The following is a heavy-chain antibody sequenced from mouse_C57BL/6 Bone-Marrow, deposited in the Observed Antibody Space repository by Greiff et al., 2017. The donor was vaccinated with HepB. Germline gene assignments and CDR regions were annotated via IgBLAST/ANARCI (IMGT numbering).Heavy chain of an antibody. V-gene: IGHV1-39*01. CDR2: INPNYGTT. CDR3: ARVYYGSSYYYYAMDY. Sequence: VQLKESGPELVKPGASVKISCKASGYSFTDYNMNWVKQSNGKSLEWIGVINPNYGTTSYNQKFKGKATLTVDQSSSTAYMQLNSLTSEDSAVYYCARVYYGSSYYYYAMDYWGQGTSVTVSS. D-gene: IGHD1-1*01. CDR1: GYSFTDYN. J-gene: IGHJ4*01.